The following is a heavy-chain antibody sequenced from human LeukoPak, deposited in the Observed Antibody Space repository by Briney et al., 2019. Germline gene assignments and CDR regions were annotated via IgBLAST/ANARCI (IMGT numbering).Heavy chain of an antibody. V-gene: IGHV1-2*02. Sequence: ASVKVSCKASGYTFSGYYMHWVRQAPGQGLEWMGWINPNSGGTYYTQKFQGRVTMTRDASISTAYMELSSLRSDDTAVYYCARGGYSGTEKPNDYWGQGTLVTVSS. J-gene: IGHJ4*02. D-gene: IGHD1-26*01. CDR2: INPNSGGT. CDR1: GYTFSGYY. CDR3: ARGGYSGTEKPNDY.